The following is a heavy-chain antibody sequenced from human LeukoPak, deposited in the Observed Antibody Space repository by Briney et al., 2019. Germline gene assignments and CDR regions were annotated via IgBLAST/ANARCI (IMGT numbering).Heavy chain of an antibody. D-gene: IGHD4-17*01. Sequence: PSQTLSLTCTVSGGSIGSGGYYWSWIRQHPGKGLEWIGYIYYSGSTYYNPSLKSRVTISVDTSKNQFSLKLSSVTAADTAVYYCARDRGPDYGDYADYYYYGMDVWGQGTTVTVSS. J-gene: IGHJ6*02. CDR2: IYYSGST. CDR3: ARDRGPDYGDYADYYYYGMDV. CDR1: GGSIGSGGYY. V-gene: IGHV4-31*03.